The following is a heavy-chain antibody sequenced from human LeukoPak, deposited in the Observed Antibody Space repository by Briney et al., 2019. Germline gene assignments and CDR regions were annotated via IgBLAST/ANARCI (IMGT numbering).Heavy chain of an antibody. CDR1: GFTVSSNY. V-gene: IGHV3-74*01. CDR2: IYSDGSST. J-gene: IGHJ4*02. Sequence: PGGSLRLSCAASGFTVSSNYMSWVRQAPGKGLVWVSRIYSDGSSTNYADSVKGRFTISRDNSKNTLYLQMNSLRAEDTAVYYCARALDGSGSRSFDYWGQGTLVTVSS. CDR3: ARALDGSGSRSFDY. D-gene: IGHD3-10*01.